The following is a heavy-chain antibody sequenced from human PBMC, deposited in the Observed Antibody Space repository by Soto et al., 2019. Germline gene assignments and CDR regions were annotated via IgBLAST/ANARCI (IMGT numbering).Heavy chain of an antibody. V-gene: IGHV3-21*01. CDR1: GFTFSSYS. CDR2: ISSSSSYI. CDR3: AREQPYYYGMDV. D-gene: IGHD6-13*01. Sequence: EVQLVESGGGLVKPGGSLRLSCAASGFTFSSYSMNWVRQAPGKGLEWVSSISSSSSYIYYADSVKGRFTISRDNAKNSLYLQMNSLRAEDTAVYYCAREQPYYYGMDVWGQGTTVTVSS. J-gene: IGHJ6*02.